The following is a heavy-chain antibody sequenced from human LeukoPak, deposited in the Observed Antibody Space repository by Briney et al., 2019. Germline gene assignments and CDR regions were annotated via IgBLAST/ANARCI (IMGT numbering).Heavy chain of an antibody. CDR2: ISWNSGSI. CDR1: GFTFDDYA. J-gene: IGHJ5*02. Sequence: AGGSLRLSCAASGFTFDDYAMHWVRQAPGKGLEWVSGISWNSGSIGYADSVKGRFTISRDNAKNSLYLQMNSLRAEDTAVYYCASRAVYSGSYYPWGQGTLVTVSP. D-gene: IGHD1-26*01. V-gene: IGHV3-9*01. CDR3: ASRAVYSGSYYP.